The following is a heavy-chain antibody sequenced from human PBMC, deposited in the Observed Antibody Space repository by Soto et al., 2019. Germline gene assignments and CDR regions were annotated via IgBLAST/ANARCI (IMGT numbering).Heavy chain of an antibody. V-gene: IGHV2-5*02. Sequence: QITLKESGPTLVKPTQTLTLTCTFSGFSLSTSGVGVGWIRQPPGKALEWLALIYWDDDKRYSPSLKSRLTITKDTSKNPVVLTMTNMDPVDTATYYCAHSSDHYDSSGYYLAFGYWGQGTLVTVSS. D-gene: IGHD3-22*01. CDR1: GFSLSTSGVG. J-gene: IGHJ4*02. CDR2: IYWDDDK. CDR3: AHSSDHYDSSGYYLAFGY.